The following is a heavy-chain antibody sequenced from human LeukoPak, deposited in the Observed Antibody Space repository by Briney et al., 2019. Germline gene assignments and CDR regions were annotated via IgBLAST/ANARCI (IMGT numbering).Heavy chain of an antibody. V-gene: IGHV3-74*01. CDR2: INSDGSST. CDR1: GFTFSSYW. J-gene: IGHJ6*02. Sequence: PGGSLRLSCAASGFTFSSYWMHWVRQAPGKGLVWVSRINSDGSSTSYADSVKGRFTISRDNAKNTLYLQMNSLRAEDTAVYYCARAPDIVVVVAATDYGMDVWGQGTTVTVSS. D-gene: IGHD2-15*01. CDR3: ARAPDIVVVVAATDYGMDV.